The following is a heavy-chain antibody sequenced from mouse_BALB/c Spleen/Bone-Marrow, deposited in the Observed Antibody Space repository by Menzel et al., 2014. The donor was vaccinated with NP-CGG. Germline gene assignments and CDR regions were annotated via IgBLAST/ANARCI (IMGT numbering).Heavy chain of an antibody. CDR1: GFTFSSFG. Sequence: EVQVVESGGGLVQLGGSRKLSCAASGFTFSSFGMHWVRQAPEKGLEWVAYISSGSSTIYYADTVMGRFTISRDNPKNTLFLQMTSLRSEDTAMYYCVRSGSSSGSFDCWGQGTTLAVSS. CDR3: VRSGSSSGSFDC. V-gene: IGHV5-17*02. D-gene: IGHD1-1*01. CDR2: ISSGSSTI. J-gene: IGHJ2*01.